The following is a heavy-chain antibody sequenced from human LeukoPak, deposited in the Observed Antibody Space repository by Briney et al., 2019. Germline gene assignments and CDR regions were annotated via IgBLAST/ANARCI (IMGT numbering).Heavy chain of an antibody. CDR1: GFISSTYS. D-gene: IGHD6-13*01. Sequence: GGSRVLSCAGSGFISSTYSMNWIRQAPGKGLEWVAHISGSGGTIYYADSVKGRFTISRDNAKNSLYLQMNSLRAEDTAVYYCARADSSSWYYFDYWGQGTLVTVSS. V-gene: IGHV3-48*04. CDR2: ISGSGGTI. CDR3: ARADSSSWYYFDY. J-gene: IGHJ4*02.